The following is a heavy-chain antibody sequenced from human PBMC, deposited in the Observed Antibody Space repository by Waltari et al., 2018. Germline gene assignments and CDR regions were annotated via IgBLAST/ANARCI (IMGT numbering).Heavy chain of an antibody. Sequence: QVQLQESGPGLVKPSETLSLTCAVSGYSISSGYYWGWIRQPPGKGLEWIGSIYHSGSTDYNPSLKSRVTISVDTSKNQFSLKLSSVTAADTAVYYCARKTAAAGTCFDYWGQGTLVTVSS. V-gene: IGHV4-38-2*01. CDR1: GYSISSGYY. D-gene: IGHD6-13*01. CDR3: ARKTAAAGTCFDY. J-gene: IGHJ4*02. CDR2: IYHSGST.